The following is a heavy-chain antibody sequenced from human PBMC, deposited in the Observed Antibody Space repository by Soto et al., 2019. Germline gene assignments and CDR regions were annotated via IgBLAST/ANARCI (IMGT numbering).Heavy chain of an antibody. D-gene: IGHD3-3*01. CDR1: GFTFSSYG. J-gene: IGHJ4*02. CDR2: IWYDGSNK. CDR3: ARGLDLPSGFDY. Sequence: GGSLRLSCAASGFTFSSYGMHWVRQAPGKGLEWVAVIWYDGSNKYYADSVKGRFTISRDNSKNTLYLQMNSLRAEDTAVYYCARGLDLPSGFDYWGQGTLVTVSS. V-gene: IGHV3-33*01.